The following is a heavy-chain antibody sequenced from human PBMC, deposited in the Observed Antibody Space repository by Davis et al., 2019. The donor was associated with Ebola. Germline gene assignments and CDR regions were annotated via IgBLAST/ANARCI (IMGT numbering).Heavy chain of an antibody. Sequence: GESLKISCAASGLPFSSYTMNWVRQAPGKGLEWVSSISSDGSYIFYADSAKGRFSISRDNAKNSLDLQMNSLKAEDTAVYFCATSESFFDYAAYFHNWGQGTLLTVSS. J-gene: IGHJ4*02. CDR2: ISSDGSYI. V-gene: IGHV3-21*01. CDR3: ATSESFFDYAAYFHN. D-gene: IGHD3-16*01. CDR1: GLPFSSYT.